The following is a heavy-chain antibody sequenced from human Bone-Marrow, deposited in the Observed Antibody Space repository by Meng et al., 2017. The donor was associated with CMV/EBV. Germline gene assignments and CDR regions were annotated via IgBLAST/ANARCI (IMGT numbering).Heavy chain of an antibody. CDR1: GGTFDDYA. D-gene: IGHD2-2*02. Sequence: GGSLRLTCAASGGTFDDYAMHWVRQAPGKGLEWVSGISWNSGSIGYADSVKGRFTIVRDNAKNSLYLQMNSLRAEDTALYYCAKDKSECSSTSCYTTYYYYGMDVWGQGTTVTVSS. J-gene: IGHJ6*02. V-gene: IGHV3-9*01. CDR2: ISWNSGSI. CDR3: AKDKSECSSTSCYTTYYYYGMDV.